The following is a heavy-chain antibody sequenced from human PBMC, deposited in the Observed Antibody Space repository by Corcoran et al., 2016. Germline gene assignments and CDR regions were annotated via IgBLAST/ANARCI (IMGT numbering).Heavy chain of an antibody. Sequence: QVQLVESGGGVVQPGRSLRLSCAASGFTFSSYGMHWVRQAPGKGLEWVAVISYDGSNKYYADSVKGRFTISRDNSKNTLYLQMNSLRAEDTAVYYCAKDDSGSYLSAFDIWGQGTMVTVSS. V-gene: IGHV3-30*18. D-gene: IGHD1-26*01. CDR3: AKDDSGSYLSAFDI. J-gene: IGHJ3*02. CDR1: GFTFSSYG. CDR2: ISYDGSNK.